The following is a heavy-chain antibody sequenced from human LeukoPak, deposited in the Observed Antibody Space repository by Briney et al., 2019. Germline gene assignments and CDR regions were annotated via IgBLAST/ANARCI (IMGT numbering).Heavy chain of an antibody. CDR1: GGSFSGYY. V-gene: IGHV4-34*01. J-gene: IGHJ3*02. CDR2: INHSGST. D-gene: IGHD5-18*01. Sequence: PSETLSLTCAVYGGSFSGYYWTWIRQPPGKGLEWTGEINHSGSTNYNPSLKTRVTISLDRSKDQFSLKLTSVTAADTAVYYCARPSEGRIQRSRAFDIWGQGTMVTVSS. CDR3: ARPSEGRIQRSRAFDI.